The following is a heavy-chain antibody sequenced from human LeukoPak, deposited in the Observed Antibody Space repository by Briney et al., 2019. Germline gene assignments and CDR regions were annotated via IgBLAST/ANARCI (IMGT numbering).Heavy chain of an antibody. Sequence: GRSLRPSCAASGFTFSSYGMHWVRQAPGKGLEWLAVTWNDGSRKYYGDSVKGRFTISRDNSKNTLYLQMNSLRAEDTAVYYCARDHSSGRYYLDYWGQGTQVTVSS. V-gene: IGHV3-33*01. D-gene: IGHD3-22*01. CDR3: ARDHSSGRYYLDY. CDR1: GFTFSSYG. J-gene: IGHJ4*02. CDR2: TWNDGSRK.